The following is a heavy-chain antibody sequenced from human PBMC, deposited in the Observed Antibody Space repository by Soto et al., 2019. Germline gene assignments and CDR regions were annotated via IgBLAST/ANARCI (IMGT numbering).Heavy chain of an antibody. CDR1: GGSVTNSRYY. D-gene: IGHD4-17*01. Sequence: PSETVSLTCTVSGGSVTNSRYYWGWIRQSPGKGLEWIGSVYYRGRSYSKSSVKSRVTISVDTSKNRFSLSLNSVTASDTAVYFCVSQRTTVPTQAYFDYWGPGALVTVSS. V-gene: IGHV4-39*01. CDR2: VYYRGRS. CDR3: VSQRTTVPTQAYFDY. J-gene: IGHJ4*02.